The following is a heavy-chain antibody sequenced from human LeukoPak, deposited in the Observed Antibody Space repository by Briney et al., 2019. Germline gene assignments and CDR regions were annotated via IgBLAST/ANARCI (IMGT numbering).Heavy chain of an antibody. V-gene: IGHV3-66*01. CDR2: IYSGGST. J-gene: IGHJ4*02. CDR1: GFTVSSNY. Sequence: GGSLRLSCAASGFTVSSNYMSWVRQAPGKGLEWVSVIYSGGSTYYADSVKGRFTISRDNSKNTLYLQMNSLRAEDTAVYYCARATAYYDILTGYYFDYWGQGTLVTVSS. D-gene: IGHD3-9*01. CDR3: ARATAYYDILTGYYFDY.